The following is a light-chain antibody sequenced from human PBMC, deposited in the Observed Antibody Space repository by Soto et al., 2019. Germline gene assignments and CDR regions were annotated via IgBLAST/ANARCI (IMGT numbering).Light chain of an antibody. V-gene: IGLV2-14*01. J-gene: IGLJ2*01. CDR2: EVS. CDR1: SSDIGRYKF. CDR3: SSYTSSTTLVV. Sequence: QSVLTQPASVSGSPGQSVTISCTGTSSDIGRYKFVSWFQQHPGKAPKLMIYEVSNRPSGVSNRFSGSKSGNTASLTISGLQAEDEADYYCSSYTSSTTLVVFGGGTQLTVL.